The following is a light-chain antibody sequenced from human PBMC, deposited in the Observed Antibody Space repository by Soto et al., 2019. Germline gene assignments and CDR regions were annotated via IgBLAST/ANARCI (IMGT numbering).Light chain of an antibody. V-gene: IGKV1-27*01. Sequence: DIQMTQSPSSLSASVGDRVTITCRASQGIANYLAWYQQKPGKVPKLLIYAASTLEPGVPSRFSGSGFGTDFTLSSSSLQPEDVATYYCQKYNVAPFTFGPGTKVDIK. CDR2: AAS. J-gene: IGKJ3*01. CDR3: QKYNVAPFT. CDR1: QGIANY.